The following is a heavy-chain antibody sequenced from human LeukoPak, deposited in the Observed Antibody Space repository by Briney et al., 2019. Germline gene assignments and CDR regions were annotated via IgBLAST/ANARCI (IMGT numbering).Heavy chain of an antibody. Sequence: GASVKVSCKASGYTFTGYYLHWVRQAPGQGLEWMGWINPNSGGTNYAQKFQGRVTMTRDTSISTAYMELSSLRSEDTAVYYCAREGDSSGYYLTNNWFDPWGQGTLVTVSS. CDR2: INPNSGGT. J-gene: IGHJ5*02. D-gene: IGHD3-22*01. CDR3: AREGDSSGYYLTNNWFDP. CDR1: GYTFTGYY. V-gene: IGHV1-2*02.